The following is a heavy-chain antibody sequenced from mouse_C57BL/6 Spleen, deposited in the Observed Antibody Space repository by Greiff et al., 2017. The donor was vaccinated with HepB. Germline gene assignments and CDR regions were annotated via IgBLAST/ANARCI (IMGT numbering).Heavy chain of an antibody. J-gene: IGHJ3*01. D-gene: IGHD4-1*01. CDR1: GYSITSGYY. Sequence: EVQLQHSGPGLVKPSQSLSLTCSVTGYSITSGYYWNWIRQFPGNKLEWMGYISYDGSNNYNPSLKNRISITRDTSKNQFFLKLNSVTTEDTATYYCAREGRYWDRFAYWGQGTLVTVSA. CDR3: AREGRYWDRFAY. CDR2: ISYDGSN. V-gene: IGHV3-6*01.